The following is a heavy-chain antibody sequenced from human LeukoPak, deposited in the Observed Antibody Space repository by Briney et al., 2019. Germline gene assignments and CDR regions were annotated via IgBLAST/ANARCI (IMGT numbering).Heavy chain of an antibody. CDR2: FDPEDGET. D-gene: IGHD6-19*01. CDR1: GYTLSELS. V-gene: IGHV1-24*01. CDR3: ATDRGRIGVAGLKLRTHYGMDV. Sequence: ASVKVSCKVSGYTLSELSMHWVRQAPGKGLEWMGGFDPEDGETNYAQKFQGRVTMTEDTSTDTAYMELSSLRSEDTAVYYCATDRGRIGVAGLKLRTHYGMDVWGQGTTVTVSS. J-gene: IGHJ6*02.